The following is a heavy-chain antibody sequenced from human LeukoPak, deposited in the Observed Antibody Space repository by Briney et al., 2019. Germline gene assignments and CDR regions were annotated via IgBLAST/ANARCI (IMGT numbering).Heavy chain of an antibody. D-gene: IGHD1-26*01. J-gene: IGHJ6*02. V-gene: IGHV4-39*07. CDR1: GDSVSRSNYF. CDR2: LYYSGST. Sequence: SSETLSLTCTVSGDSVSRSNYFWGWIRQPPGKGLEWIGSLYYSGSTYYNPSLESRVTISVDTSKNQFSLKLSSVTAADTAVYYCARALGWNYYYYGMDVWGQGTTVTVSS. CDR3: ARALGWNYYYYGMDV.